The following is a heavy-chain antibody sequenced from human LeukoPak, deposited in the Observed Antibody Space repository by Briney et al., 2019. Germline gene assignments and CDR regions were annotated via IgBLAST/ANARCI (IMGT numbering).Heavy chain of an antibody. CDR1: GGSISSGGFY. CDR3: ARRLTQYDCFDP. V-gene: IGHV4-31*03. J-gene: IGHJ5*02. Sequence: SETLSLTCTVSGGSISSGGFYGSWIRQHPGKGLEWIGYIYYSGSTHYHPSLKSRVTISVDTSKNQFSLKLSSVTAADTAVYYCARRLTQYDCFDPWGQGILVTVSS. CDR2: IYYSGST. D-gene: IGHD2-2*01.